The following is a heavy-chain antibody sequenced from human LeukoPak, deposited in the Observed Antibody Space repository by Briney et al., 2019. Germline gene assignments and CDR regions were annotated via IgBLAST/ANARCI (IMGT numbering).Heavy chain of an antibody. CDR3: ARQYYGDYDY. Sequence: SETLSLTCTVSGYSISSGYYWGWIRQPPGKGLEWIGSIYHSGSTNYNPSLKSRVTISVDTSKNQFSLKLSSVTAADTAVYYCARQYYGDYDYRGQGTLVTVSS. D-gene: IGHD3-3*01. V-gene: IGHV4-38-2*02. CDR2: IYHSGST. CDR1: GYSISSGYY. J-gene: IGHJ4*02.